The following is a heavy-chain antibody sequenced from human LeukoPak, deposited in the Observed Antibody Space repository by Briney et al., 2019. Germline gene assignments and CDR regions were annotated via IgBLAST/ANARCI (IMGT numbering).Heavy chain of an antibody. J-gene: IGHJ3*01. CDR2: IDPKSGVT. D-gene: IGHD7-27*01. Sequence: GASVKVSFEASGYTLTDKHLYWVRQAPGQGLEWMGWIDPKSGVTNVAQNFQGRLTMTRDTSINTAYMELSRLTSDDTTVYYCARELGINAFDVWGQGTMVTVSS. V-gene: IGHV1-2*02. CDR1: GYTLTDKH. CDR3: ARELGINAFDV.